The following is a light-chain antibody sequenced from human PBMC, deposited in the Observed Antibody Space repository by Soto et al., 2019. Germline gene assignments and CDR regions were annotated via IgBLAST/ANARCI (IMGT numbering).Light chain of an antibody. CDR2: GSS. V-gene: IGKV3-15*01. Sequence: EIVLSSSPAILSKTKGERVTLSCRASQSVNSDLAWYQKKAGQAPRLLIYGSSTRATGIPARFSGGGSGTEFTLTISSLQSEDFAVYYCQQNDNWPRTFGQGTRWIS. CDR3: QQNDNWPRT. CDR1: QSVNSD. J-gene: IGKJ1*01.